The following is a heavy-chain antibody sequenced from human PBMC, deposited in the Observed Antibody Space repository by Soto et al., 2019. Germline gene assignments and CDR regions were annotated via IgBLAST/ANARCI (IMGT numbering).Heavy chain of an antibody. CDR3: ARSSTTTLSPTYGDHPRGFDY. CDR1: GYTFTSYG. J-gene: IGHJ4*02. D-gene: IGHD4-17*01. V-gene: IGHV1-18*01. CDR2: ISAYNGNT. Sequence: ASVKVSCKASGYTFTSYGISWVRQAPGQGLEWMGWISAYNGNTNYAQKLQGRVTMTTDTSTSTAYMELRSLRSDDTAVYYCARSSTTTLSPTYGDHPRGFDYWGQGTLVTVSS.